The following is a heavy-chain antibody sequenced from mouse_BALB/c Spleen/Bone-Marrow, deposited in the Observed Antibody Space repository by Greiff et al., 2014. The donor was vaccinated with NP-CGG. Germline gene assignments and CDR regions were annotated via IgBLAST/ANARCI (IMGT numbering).Heavy chain of an antibody. CDR3: ARRTGDPY. Sequence: VQLQQSGAELVRPGASVTLSCKASGYTFTDYEMHWVKQTPVHGLKWIGAIDPETGGTAYNQKFKGKATLTADKSSSTAYMELRSLTSEDSAVYYCARRTGDPYWGQGTLVTVSA. V-gene: IGHV1-15*01. CDR1: GYTFTDYE. J-gene: IGHJ3*01. CDR2: IDPETGGT. D-gene: IGHD4-1*01.